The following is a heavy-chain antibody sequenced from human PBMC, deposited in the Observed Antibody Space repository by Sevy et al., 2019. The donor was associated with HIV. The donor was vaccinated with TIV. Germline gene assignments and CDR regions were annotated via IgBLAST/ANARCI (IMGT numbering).Heavy chain of an antibody. Sequence: GESLKISCKGSGYSFSTYWIAWVRQMPGKGPEWMGIIYPGDSDTRYSPSFQGQVTISADKSISTAYLQWSSLKASDTAMYYCARRGYGDYFDYWGQGTLVTVSS. CDR3: ARRGYGDYFDY. D-gene: IGHD5-12*01. CDR1: GYSFSTYW. J-gene: IGHJ4*02. V-gene: IGHV5-51*01. CDR2: IYPGDSDT.